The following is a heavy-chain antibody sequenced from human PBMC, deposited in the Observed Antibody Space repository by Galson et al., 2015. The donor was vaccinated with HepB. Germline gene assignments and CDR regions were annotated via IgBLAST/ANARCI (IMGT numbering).Heavy chain of an antibody. Sequence: SVKVSCKASGYTFTSYAMHWVRQAPGQRLEWMGWINAGNGNTKYSQRFQGRVTITRDTSASTAYMELSSLRSEDTAVYYCARSMGIVVVTPGYWGQGTLVTVSS. V-gene: IGHV1-3*01. J-gene: IGHJ4*02. CDR1: GYTFTSYA. CDR2: INAGNGNT. CDR3: ARSMGIVVVTPGY. D-gene: IGHD3-22*01.